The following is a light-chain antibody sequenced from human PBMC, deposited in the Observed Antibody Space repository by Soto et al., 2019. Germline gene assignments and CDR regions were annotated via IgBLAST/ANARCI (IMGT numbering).Light chain of an antibody. Sequence: EIVLTQSPATLSLSPGERATLSCRASQSVSTYLAGYQQKPGQSPRLLIYDASNRATGIPARFSGSGSVKDFTLTISNIEPEDFAVYYCQQRSNWPPYTFGQGTKLEIK. CDR2: DAS. CDR3: QQRSNWPPYT. V-gene: IGKV3-11*01. CDR1: QSVSTY. J-gene: IGKJ2*01.